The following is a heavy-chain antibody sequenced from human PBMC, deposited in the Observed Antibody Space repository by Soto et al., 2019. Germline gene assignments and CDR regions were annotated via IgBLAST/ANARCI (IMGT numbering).Heavy chain of an antibody. CDR3: ARGPGIYYDSSGYTQYGMDV. J-gene: IGHJ6*04. V-gene: IGHV1-8*01. Sequence: ASVKVSCKASGYTFTSYDINWVRQATGQGLEWMGWMNPNSGNTGYAQKFQGRVTMTRNTSISTAYMELSSLRSEDTAVYYGARGPGIYYDSSGYTQYGMDVWGKGTTVTVSS. CDR2: MNPNSGNT. CDR1: GYTFTSYD. D-gene: IGHD3-22*01.